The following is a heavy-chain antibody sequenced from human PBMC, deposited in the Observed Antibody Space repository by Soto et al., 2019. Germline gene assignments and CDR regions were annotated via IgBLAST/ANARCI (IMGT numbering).Heavy chain of an antibody. CDR2: IKQDGSEK. CDR1: GFTFSSYW. Sequence: GGSLRLSCAASGFTFSSYWMSWVRQAPGKGLEWVANIKQDGSEKYYVDSVKGRFTISRDNAKNSLYLQMNSLRAEDTAVYYCARDRGIAARHDAFDIWGQGTMVTVSS. J-gene: IGHJ3*02. D-gene: IGHD6-6*01. V-gene: IGHV3-7*03. CDR3: ARDRGIAARHDAFDI.